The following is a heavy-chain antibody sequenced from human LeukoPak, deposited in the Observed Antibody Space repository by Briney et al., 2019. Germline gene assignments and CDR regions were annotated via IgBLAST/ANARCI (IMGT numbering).Heavy chain of an antibody. CDR1: GFTFSGYG. CDR3: ARVSFCSTGSCYRYMDV. V-gene: IGHV3-69-1*01. CDR2: ITSGVNI. Sequence: GGSLRLSCGGSGFTFSGYGVNWVRQAPGKGLEWVSYITSGVNIYYADSVKGRFTISRDNAKNSTYLQMNSLRAEDTAVYYCARVSFCSTGSCYRYMDVWGKGTTVTVSS. D-gene: IGHD2-2*01. J-gene: IGHJ6*03.